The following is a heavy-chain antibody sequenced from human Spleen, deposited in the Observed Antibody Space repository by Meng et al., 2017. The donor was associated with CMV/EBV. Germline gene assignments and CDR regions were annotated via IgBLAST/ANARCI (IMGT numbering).Heavy chain of an antibody. CDR2: INPNSGGT. CDR1: GYTFTGYY. V-gene: IGHV1-2*02. Sequence: ASVKVSCKASGYTFTGYYMHWVRQAPGQGLEWMGWINPNSGGTNYAQKFQGRVTMTRDTSISTAYMELSRLRSDDTAVYYSARWGGYCSSTSCLRFDPWGQGTLVTVSS. CDR3: ARWGGYCSSTSCLRFDP. D-gene: IGHD2-2*01. J-gene: IGHJ5*02.